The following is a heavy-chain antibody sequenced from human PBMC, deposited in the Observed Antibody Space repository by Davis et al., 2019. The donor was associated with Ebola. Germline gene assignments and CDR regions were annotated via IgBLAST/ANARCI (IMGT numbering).Heavy chain of an antibody. CDR1: GYTFTTYG. J-gene: IGHJ6*02. CDR2: ISTYNDNT. CDR3: ARDRYCSGGSCYSSYYYGMDV. D-gene: IGHD2-15*01. V-gene: IGHV1-18*01. Sequence: AASVKVSCKASGYTFTTYGISWVRQAPGQGLERMGWISTYNDNTNSAQKLQGRVTMTTDTSTSTVYMELRSLRSDDTAVYYCARDRYCSGGSCYSSYYYGMDVWGQGTTVTVSS.